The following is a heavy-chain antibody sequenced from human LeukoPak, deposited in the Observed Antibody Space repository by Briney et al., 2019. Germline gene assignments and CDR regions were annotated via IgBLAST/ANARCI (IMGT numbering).Heavy chain of an antibody. J-gene: IGHJ4*02. CDR2: IDISGGST. Sequence: GGSLRLSCAASGFAFSSHAMCWVRQAPGKGLEWVSSIDISGGSTYYADSAEGRFTISRDNSKNTLYLQMNCLRVEDTALYYCANEVRPNDYWGQGTLVTVSS. CDR3: ANEVRPNDY. CDR1: GFAFSSHA. V-gene: IGHV3-23*01. D-gene: IGHD1-1*01.